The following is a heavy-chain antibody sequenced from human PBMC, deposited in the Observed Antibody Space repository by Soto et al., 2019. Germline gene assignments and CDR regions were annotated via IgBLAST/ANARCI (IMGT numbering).Heavy chain of an antibody. Sequence: PGGSLRLSCAASGFTFSTYAMFWVRQAPGKGLDWVAVISHDGSNTYYADSVKGRFTISRDNSKNTLYLQMNSLRAEETAVYYCARGPAMASYAFDIWGQGTMVTVSS. CDR2: ISHDGSNT. V-gene: IGHV3-30*04. D-gene: IGHD5-18*01. J-gene: IGHJ3*02. CDR1: GFTFSTYA. CDR3: ARGPAMASYAFDI.